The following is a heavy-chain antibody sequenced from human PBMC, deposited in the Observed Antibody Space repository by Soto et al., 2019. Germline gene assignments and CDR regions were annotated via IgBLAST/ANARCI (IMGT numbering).Heavy chain of an antibody. Sequence: SETLSLTCTVSGGSISSYYWSWIRQPPGKGLEWIGYIYYSGSTNYNPSLKSRVTISVDTSKNQFSLKLSSVTAADTAVYYCARGRISSSWYWFDPWGQGTLVTVSS. CDR2: IYYSGST. J-gene: IGHJ5*02. V-gene: IGHV4-59*01. CDR3: ARGRISSSWYWFDP. CDR1: GGSISSYY. D-gene: IGHD6-13*01.